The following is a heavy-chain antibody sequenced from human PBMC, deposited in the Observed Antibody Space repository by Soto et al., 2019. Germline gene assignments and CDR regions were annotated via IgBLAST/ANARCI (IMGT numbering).Heavy chain of an antibody. D-gene: IGHD6-19*01. Sequence: QVQLVESGGGVVQPGRSLRLSCAASGFTFSSYGMHWVRQAPGKGLEWVAVISYDGSNKYYADSVKGRFTISRDNSKNTLYLQMNSLRAEDTAVYYCEKEDGSGCLGDYWGQGTLVTVSS. J-gene: IGHJ4*02. V-gene: IGHV3-30*18. CDR3: EKEDGSGCLGDY. CDR2: ISYDGSNK. CDR1: GFTFSSYG.